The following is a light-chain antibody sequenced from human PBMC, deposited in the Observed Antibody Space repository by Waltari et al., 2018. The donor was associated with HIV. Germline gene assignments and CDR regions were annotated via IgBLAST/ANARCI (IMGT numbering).Light chain of an antibody. J-gene: IGLJ2*01. CDR3: AAWDDSLSVV. CDR2: RNK. Sequence: QSVLTQPPSASGTPGQRVTISCSGSSSNIGSNYVYWYQQLPGTAPKFLFYRNKPRPSGVPARFAGSKSGTSASLAISGRRSEDEADYYCAAWDDSLSVVFGGGTKLTVL. CDR1: SSNIGSNY. V-gene: IGLV1-47*01.